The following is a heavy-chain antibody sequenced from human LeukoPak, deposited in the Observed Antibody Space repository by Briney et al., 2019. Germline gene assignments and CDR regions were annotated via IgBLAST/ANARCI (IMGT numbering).Heavy chain of an antibody. CDR1: GVSISSYY. CDR2: IYYSGST. CDR3: ARGDCSGGSCYGY. J-gene: IGHJ4*02. Sequence: SETLSLTCTVSGVSISSYYWSWIRQPPGKGLEWIGYIYYSGSTNYSPSLKSRVTISVDTSKNQFSLKLGSVTAADTAVYYCARGDCSGGSCYGYWGQGTLVTVSS. D-gene: IGHD2-15*01. V-gene: IGHV4-59*01.